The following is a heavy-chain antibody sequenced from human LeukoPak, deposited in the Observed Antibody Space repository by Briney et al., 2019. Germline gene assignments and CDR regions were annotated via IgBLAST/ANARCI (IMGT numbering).Heavy chain of an antibody. J-gene: IGHJ4*02. CDR2: IWYDGSNK. D-gene: IGHD2-15*01. CDR1: GFTFRSYG. V-gene: IGHV3-33*01. Sequence: PGGSLRLSCLTSGFTFRSYGMHWVRQAPGKGLEWVAVIWYDGSNKYYADSVKGRFTVSRDDSKNTVYLQMNSLRAEDTAVYYCAREDCSGGFCSHYWGQGTLVTVSS. CDR3: AREDCSGGFCSHY.